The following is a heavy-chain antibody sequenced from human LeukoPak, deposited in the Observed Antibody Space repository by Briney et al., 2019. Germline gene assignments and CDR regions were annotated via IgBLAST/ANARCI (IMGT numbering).Heavy chain of an antibody. CDR1: GFTVSSNY. CDR3: ARARIPIAAAGPSYYFDY. D-gene: IGHD6-13*01. Sequence: GGSLRLSCAASGFTVSSNYMSWVRQAPGKGLEWVANIKQDGSEKYYVDSVKGRFTISRDNAKNSLYLQMNSLRAEDTAVYYCARARIPIAAAGPSYYFDYWGQGTLVTVSS. CDR2: IKQDGSEK. J-gene: IGHJ4*02. V-gene: IGHV3-7*01.